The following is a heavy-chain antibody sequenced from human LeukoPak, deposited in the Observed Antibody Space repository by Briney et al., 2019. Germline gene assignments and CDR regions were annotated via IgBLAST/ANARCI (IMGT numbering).Heavy chain of an antibody. CDR1: GFTFSSYG. Sequence: GGSLRLSCAAAGFTFSSYGMHWVRQAPGKGLEWGTFIRYDGSHKYSVDSVKGRFTISRDNSKNTLYLQMNSLRAEDTAVYYCATGPIEGSGYGIDYWGQGPLVPVSS. V-gene: IGHV3-30*02. J-gene: IGHJ4*02. CDR3: ATGPIEGSGYGIDY. CDR2: IRYDGSHK. D-gene: IGHD3-22*01.